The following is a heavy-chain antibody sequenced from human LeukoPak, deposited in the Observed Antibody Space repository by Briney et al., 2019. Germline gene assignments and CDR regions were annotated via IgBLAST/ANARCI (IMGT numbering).Heavy chain of an antibody. CDR1: GLTFRTTW. D-gene: IGHD2-8*02. V-gene: IGHV3-74*01. CDR3: ARDREPGTSASRFDY. J-gene: IGHJ4*02. CDR2: MNGEGTTI. Sequence: GGSLRLSCATSGLTFRTTWMHWVRQAPGKGLMWVSRMNGEGTTIDYADSVKGRFTISRDNSKNTLYLQMNSLRAEDTAVYYCARDREPGTSASRFDYWGQGTLVTVSS.